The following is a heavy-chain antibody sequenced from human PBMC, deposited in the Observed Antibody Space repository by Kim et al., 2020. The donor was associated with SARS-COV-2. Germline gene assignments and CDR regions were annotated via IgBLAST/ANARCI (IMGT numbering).Heavy chain of an antibody. V-gene: IGHV3-13*04. Sequence: GGSLRLSCAASGFTFSSYDTHWVRQATGKGLEWVSAIGTAGDTYYPGSVKGRFTISRENAKNSLYLQMNSLRAGDTAVYYCARACLGYYDSSGYYCPRGAFDIWGRGTMVSVSS. CDR3: ARACLGYYDSSGYYCPRGAFDI. D-gene: IGHD3-22*01. J-gene: IGHJ3*02. CDR2: IGTAGDT. CDR1: GFTFSSYD.